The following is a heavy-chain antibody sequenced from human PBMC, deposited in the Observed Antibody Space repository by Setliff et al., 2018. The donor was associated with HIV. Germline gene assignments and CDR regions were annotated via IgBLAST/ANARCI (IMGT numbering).Heavy chain of an antibody. V-gene: IGHV1-46*01. D-gene: IGHD6-13*01. CDR3: VKEYPTTATDTRVANYFDY. J-gene: IGHJ4*02. Sequence: ASVKVSCKASGYQFTSCFMHWVRQAPGQGLEYMGIINPSDGTTDYIQKFQDRVTMTIDTSTITFYMELRSLRSEDTATYYCVKEYPTTATDTRVANYFDYWGQGTLVTVSS. CDR2: INPSDGTT. CDR1: GYQFTSCF.